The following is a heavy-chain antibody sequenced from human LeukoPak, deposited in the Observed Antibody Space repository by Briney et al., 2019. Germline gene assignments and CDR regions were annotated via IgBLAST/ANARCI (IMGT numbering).Heavy chain of an antibody. D-gene: IGHD3-22*01. Sequence: SETLSLTCTVSGGSISSYYWSWIRQPPGKGLEWIGYIYYSGSTNYNPSLKSRVTISVDTSKNQFSLKLSSVTAADTAVYYCARGYYDSSGYYRTDAFDVWGQGTMVTVSS. CDR3: ARGYYDSSGYYRTDAFDV. CDR2: IYYSGST. V-gene: IGHV4-59*08. J-gene: IGHJ3*01. CDR1: GGSISSYY.